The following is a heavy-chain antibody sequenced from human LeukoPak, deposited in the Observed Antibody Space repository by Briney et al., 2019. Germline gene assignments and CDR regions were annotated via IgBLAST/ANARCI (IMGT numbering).Heavy chain of an antibody. J-gene: IGHJ4*02. CDR3: ARPEDYYDSGGAVY. D-gene: IGHD3-10*01. CDR1: GYSFTSYW. CDR2: IDPSDSYS. Sequence: GQSLKISCKGSGYSFTSYWISWVRQMPGKGLEWMGRIDPSDSYSKYSPSFQGHVTISADKSISTAYLQWSSLKASDTAMYYCARPEDYYDSGGAVYWGQGTLVTVSS. V-gene: IGHV5-10-1*01.